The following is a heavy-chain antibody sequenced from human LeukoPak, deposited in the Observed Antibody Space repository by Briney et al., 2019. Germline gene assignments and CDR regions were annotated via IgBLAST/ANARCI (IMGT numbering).Heavy chain of an antibody. D-gene: IGHD2-15*01. CDR1: GGSFSGYY. Sequence: SETLSLTCAVYGGSFSGYYWNWIRQSPGKGLEWIGEINHSGTTNYIPSLKSRVTISVDTPKKQFSLKLSSVTAADTAVYYCARFPCSGDSCYSGMRAFDIWGQGTMVTVSS. J-gene: IGHJ3*02. CDR2: INHSGTT. CDR3: ARFPCSGDSCYSGMRAFDI. V-gene: IGHV4-34*01.